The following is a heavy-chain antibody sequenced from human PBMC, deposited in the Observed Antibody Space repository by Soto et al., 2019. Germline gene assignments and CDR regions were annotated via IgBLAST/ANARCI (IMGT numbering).Heavy chain of an antibody. V-gene: IGHV4-39*01. CDR3: ARLGPWNSSGWY. CDR1: GGSISSSSYY. CDR2: IYYSGST. D-gene: IGHD6-19*01. J-gene: IGHJ4*02. Sequence: SETLSLTCTVSGGSISSSSYYWGWIRQPPGKGLEWIGSIYYSGSTYYNPSLKSRVTISVDTSKNQFSLKLSSVTAADTAVYYCARLGPWNSSGWYWGQGTLVTVSS.